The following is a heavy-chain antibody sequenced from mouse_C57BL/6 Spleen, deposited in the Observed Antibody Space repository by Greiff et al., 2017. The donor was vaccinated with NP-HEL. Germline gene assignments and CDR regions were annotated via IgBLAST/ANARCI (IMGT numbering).Heavy chain of an antibody. V-gene: IGHV1-61*01. CDR3: ASSNYYGSSYFDY. D-gene: IGHD1-1*01. CDR2: IYPSDSET. Sequence: QVQLQQPGAELVRPGSSVKLSCKASGYTFTSYWMDWVKQRPGQGLEWIGNIYPSDSETHYNQKFKDKATLTVDKSSSTAYMQLSSLTSEDSAVYYCASSNYYGSSYFDYWGQGTTLTVSS. J-gene: IGHJ2*01. CDR1: GYTFTSYW.